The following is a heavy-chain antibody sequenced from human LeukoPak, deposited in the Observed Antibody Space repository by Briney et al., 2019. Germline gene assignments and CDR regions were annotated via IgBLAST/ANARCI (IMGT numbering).Heavy chain of an antibody. CDR2: IYYSGST. Sequence: SQTLSLACTVSGGSISGGDYYWSWIRQPPGKGLERIGYIYYSGSTYYNPSLKCRVTISVDTSKNQFSLKLSSVTAADTAVYYCARDAHWGLGWFDPWGQGTLVPVSS. J-gene: IGHJ5*02. CDR1: GGSISGGDYY. D-gene: IGHD7-27*01. CDR3: ARDAHWGLGWFDP. V-gene: IGHV4-30-4*08.